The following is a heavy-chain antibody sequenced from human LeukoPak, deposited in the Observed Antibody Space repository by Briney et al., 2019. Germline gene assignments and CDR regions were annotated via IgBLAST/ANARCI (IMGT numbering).Heavy chain of an antibody. V-gene: IGHV4-34*01. CDR3: ARHLLYYYGSGNPRKWFDP. Sequence: KPSETLSLTCAVYGGSFSGYYWSWIRQPPGKGLEWIGEINHSGSTNYNPSLKSRVTISVDTSKNQFSLKLSSVTAADTAVYYCARHLLYYYGSGNPRKWFDPWGQGTLVTVSS. CDR2: INHSGST. J-gene: IGHJ5*02. D-gene: IGHD3-10*01. CDR1: GGSFSGYY.